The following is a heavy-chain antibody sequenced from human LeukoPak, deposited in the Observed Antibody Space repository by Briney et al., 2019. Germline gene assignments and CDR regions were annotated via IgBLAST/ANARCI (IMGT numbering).Heavy chain of an antibody. CDR2: IYYSGST. V-gene: IGHV4-61*01. J-gene: IGHJ4*02. CDR3: ARGPGSSAMGY. D-gene: IGHD1-26*01. CDR1: GGSISSSNW. Sequence: SETLSLTCAVSGGSISSSNWWSWIRQPPGKGMEWIGYIYYSGSTNYNPSLKSRVTISVDTSKNQFSLKLSSVTAADTAVYYCARGPGSSAMGYWGQGTLVTVSS.